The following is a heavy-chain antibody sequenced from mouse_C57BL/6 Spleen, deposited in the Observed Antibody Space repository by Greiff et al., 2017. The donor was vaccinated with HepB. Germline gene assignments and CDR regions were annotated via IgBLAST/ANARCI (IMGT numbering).Heavy chain of an antibody. CDR1: GYTFTSYW. J-gene: IGHJ2*01. CDR2: IDPSDSET. V-gene: IGHV1-52*01. Sequence: QVQLQQPGAELVRPGSSVKLSCKASGYTFTSYWMHWVKQRPIQGLEWIGNIDPSDSETHYNQKFKDKATLTVDKSSSTAYMQLSSLTSEDSAVYYCAREGLYDYDGYFDYWGQGTTLTVSS. CDR3: AREGLYDYDGYFDY. D-gene: IGHD2-4*01.